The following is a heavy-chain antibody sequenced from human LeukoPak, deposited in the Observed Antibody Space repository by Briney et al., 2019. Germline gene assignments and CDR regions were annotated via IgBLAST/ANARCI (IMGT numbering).Heavy chain of an antibody. CDR1: VFTFSSCW. J-gene: IGHJ4*02. V-gene: IGHV3-7*04. Sequence: GGSLRLSCAASVFTFSSCWMSCVRQTPGKGLEWVAIINLDGSQKYYVDSIKGRFTISRDNAKNSLYLQMNCLRAEDTAVYYCTRDGEGPRTSLDYWGQGTLVTVSS. CDR3: TRDGEGPRTSLDY. D-gene: IGHD3-10*01. CDR2: INLDGSQK.